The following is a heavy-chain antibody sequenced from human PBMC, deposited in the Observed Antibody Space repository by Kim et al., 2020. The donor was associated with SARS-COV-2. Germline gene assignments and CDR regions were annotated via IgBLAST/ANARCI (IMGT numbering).Heavy chain of an antibody. D-gene: IGHD6-13*01. CDR3: ALFNSSSWYLTTYYFDY. CDR1: GYTFTSYA. Sequence: ASVKVSCKASGYTFTSYAMHWVRQAPGQRLEWMGWINAGNGNTKYSQKFQGRVTITRDTSASTAYMELSSLRSEDTAVYYCALFNSSSWYLTTYYFDYWGQVTLVTVSS. J-gene: IGHJ4*02. V-gene: IGHV1-3*01. CDR2: INAGNGNT.